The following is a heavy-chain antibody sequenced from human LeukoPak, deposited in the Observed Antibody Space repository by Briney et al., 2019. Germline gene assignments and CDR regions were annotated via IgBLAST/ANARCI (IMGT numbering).Heavy chain of an antibody. V-gene: IGHV1-2*02. CDR1: GYMFTDYY. CDR2: INPNSGAT. D-gene: IGHD3-9*01. J-gene: IGHJ4*02. CDR3: ARVSGILTGLYDY. Sequence: ASVKVSCKTSGYMFTDYYVHWVRQAPGQGLEWLGWINPNSGATNYAQKFQGRVTMTTDTSTTTAYMELRSLRSDDTAVYYCARVSGILTGLYDYWGQGTLVTVS.